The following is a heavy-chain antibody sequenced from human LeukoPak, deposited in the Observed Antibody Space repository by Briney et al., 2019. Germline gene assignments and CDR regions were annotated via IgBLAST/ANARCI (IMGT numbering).Heavy chain of an antibody. Sequence: SPTPSLVVAGPSFVDSAISSVRPPPGNWRGWGSSISSSGGTTFYAHSVKGRLTNSRDLLKKTVQLEMKAMRAEDTAVYYCAKDHRPYYDVPVGYWGQGTLVTVSP. V-gene: IGHV3-23*01. CDR2: ISSSGGTT. CDR1: GPSFVDSA. CDR3: AKDHRPYYDVPVGY. J-gene: IGHJ4*02. D-gene: IGHD3-3*01.